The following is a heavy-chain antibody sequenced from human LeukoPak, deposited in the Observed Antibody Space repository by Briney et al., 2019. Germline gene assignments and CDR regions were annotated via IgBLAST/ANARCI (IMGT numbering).Heavy chain of an antibody. D-gene: IGHD3-9*01. Sequence: GASVKVSCKASGGTFSSYAISWVRQAPGQGLEWMGRIIPILGIANYAQKFQGRVTITADKSTSTAYMELSSLRSEDTAVYYCARLDESGGTDLTGLDYWGQGTLVTVSS. CDR2: IIPILGIA. CDR1: GGTFSSYA. J-gene: IGHJ4*02. CDR3: ARLDESGGTDLTGLDY. V-gene: IGHV1-69*04.